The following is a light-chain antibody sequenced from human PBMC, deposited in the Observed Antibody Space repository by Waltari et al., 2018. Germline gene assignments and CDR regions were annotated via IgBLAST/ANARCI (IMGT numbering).Light chain of an antibody. Sequence: ASQSVSSNLAWYQQKPGQAPRLLIHGASTRATGIPARFSGSGSGTEFTLTISSLQSEDFAVYYCQQYNNWPPGAFGQGTKVEIK. J-gene: IGKJ1*01. CDR3: QQYNNWPPGA. V-gene: IGKV3-15*01. CDR1: QSVSSN. CDR2: GAS.